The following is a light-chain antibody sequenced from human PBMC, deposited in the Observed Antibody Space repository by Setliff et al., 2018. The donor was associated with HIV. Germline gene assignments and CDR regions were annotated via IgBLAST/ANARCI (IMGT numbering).Light chain of an antibody. CDR2: DVS. CDR3: SSYTSSSPPYV. V-gene: IGLV2-14*03. CDR1: SSDVGGYSF. Sequence: QSALTQPASVSGSPGQSITISCTGTSSDVGGYSFVSWYQQHPGKAPKLMISDVSKRPSGVSNRFSGSKSGNTASLTISGLQAEDEADYYCSSYTSSSPPYVFGTGTKVTVL. J-gene: IGLJ1*01.